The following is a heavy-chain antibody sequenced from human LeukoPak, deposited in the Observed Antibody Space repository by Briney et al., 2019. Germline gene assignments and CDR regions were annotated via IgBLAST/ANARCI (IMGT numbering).Heavy chain of an antibody. CDR2: MCTSGST. J-gene: IGHJ4*02. D-gene: IGHD6-6*01. Sequence: PSETLSLTCTVSGGSISNYYWNWIRQPGGKGLEWIGRMCTSGSTKYNPSLKSRVTISVDTSKNQFSLKLSSVTAADTAVYYCARLMGSSVFDYWGQGTLVTVSS. V-gene: IGHV4-4*07. CDR3: ARLMGSSVFDY. CDR1: GGSISNYY.